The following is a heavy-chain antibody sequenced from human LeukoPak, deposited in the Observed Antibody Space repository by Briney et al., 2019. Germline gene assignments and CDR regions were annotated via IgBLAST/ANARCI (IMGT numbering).Heavy chain of an antibody. Sequence: GGSLRLSCAASGFTFSSYAMSWVRQAPGKGLVWVSAISGSGGSTSYADSVKGRFTISRDNSKNTLYLQMNSLRAEDTAVYYCAKGGPYDSSGYYYYGMDVWGLGTTVTVSS. D-gene: IGHD3-22*01. V-gene: IGHV3-23*01. CDR1: GFTFSSYA. CDR2: ISGSGGST. J-gene: IGHJ6*02. CDR3: AKGGPYDSSGYYYYGMDV.